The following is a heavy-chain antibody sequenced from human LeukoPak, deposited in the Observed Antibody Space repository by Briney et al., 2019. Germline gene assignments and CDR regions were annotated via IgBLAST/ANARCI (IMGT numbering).Heavy chain of an antibody. CDR3: ARQSLWWLIDY. Sequence: PSETLSLTCTVSGGSISSSSYYWGWIRQPPGKGLEWIGSIYYSGSTYYNPSLKSRVTISVDTSKNQFSLKLSSVTAADTAVYYCARQSLWWLIDYWGQGTLVTVSS. D-gene: IGHD2-8*02. CDR1: GGSISSSSYY. V-gene: IGHV4-39*01. J-gene: IGHJ4*02. CDR2: IYYSGST.